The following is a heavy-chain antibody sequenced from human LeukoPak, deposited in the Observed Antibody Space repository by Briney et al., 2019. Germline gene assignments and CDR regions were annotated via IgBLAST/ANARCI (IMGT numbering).Heavy chain of an antibody. CDR1: GGSISSYY. CDR2: IYYSGST. Sequence: SETLSLTCTVSGGSISSYYWSRIRQPPGKGLEWIGYIYYSGSTNYNPSLKSRVTISVDTSKNQFSLRLSSVTAADTAVYYCARDVGGSYTFDYWGQGTLVTVSS. V-gene: IGHV4-59*01. D-gene: IGHD1-26*01. CDR3: ARDVGGSYTFDY. J-gene: IGHJ4*02.